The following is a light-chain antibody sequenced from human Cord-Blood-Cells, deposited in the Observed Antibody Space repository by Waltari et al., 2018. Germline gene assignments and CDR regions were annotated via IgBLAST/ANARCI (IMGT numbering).Light chain of an antibody. CDR2: QDS. CDR3: QAWDSSTVV. Sequence: SYELTPPPSVSVSPGQTASIPCSGDKLGAYYACWYQQKPGQSPVLVIYQDSKRASGIPEQLSGSNSGNTATLTSGGTQGMDEADYYCQAWDSSTVVFGGGTKVTVL. J-gene: IGLJ2*01. CDR1: KLGAYY. V-gene: IGLV3-1*01.